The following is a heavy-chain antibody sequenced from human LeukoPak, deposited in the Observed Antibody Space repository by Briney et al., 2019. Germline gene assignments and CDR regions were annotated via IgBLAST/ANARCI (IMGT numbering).Heavy chain of an antibody. J-gene: IGHJ4*02. CDR3: ARDRVGGYFDY. V-gene: IGHV3-21*01. D-gene: IGHD1-26*01. CDR2: ISDYSTYM. CDR1: GFTFSSYT. Sequence: GGSLRLSCAASGFTFSSYTMNWVRQAPGKGLEWVSSISDYSTYMHYADSVKGRFTISRDNAKTSLYLQMSSLSAEDTAVYYCARDRVGGYFDYWGQGTLVTVSS.